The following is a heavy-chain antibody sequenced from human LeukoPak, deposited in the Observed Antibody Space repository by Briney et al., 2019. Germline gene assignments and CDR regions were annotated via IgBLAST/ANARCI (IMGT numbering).Heavy chain of an antibody. CDR2: IYYSGST. CDR1: GGSISSYY. J-gene: IGHJ4*02. V-gene: IGHV4-59*08. Sequence: SETLSLTCTVSGGSISSYYWSWIRQPPGKGLEWIGYIYYSGSTHYNPSLKSRVTISVDTSKNQFSLKLSSVTAADTAVYYCARLGSSRWYLFDYWGQGTLVTVSS. CDR3: ARLGSSRWYLFDY. D-gene: IGHD6-13*01.